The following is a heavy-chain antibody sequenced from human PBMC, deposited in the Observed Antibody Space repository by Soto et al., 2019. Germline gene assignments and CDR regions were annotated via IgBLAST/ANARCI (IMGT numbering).Heavy chain of an antibody. CDR1: GFTFSSYA. J-gene: IGHJ4*02. CDR3: GRDSSGYLFDY. Sequence: ESGGGVVPPGRSLRLSCAASGFTFSSYAMHWVRQAPGKGLEWVAVISYDGSNKYYADSVKGRFTISRDNSKNTLYLQMNSLRAEDTAVYYCGRDSSGYLFDYWGQGTLVTVSS. CDR2: ISYDGSNK. V-gene: IGHV3-30-3*01. D-gene: IGHD3-22*01.